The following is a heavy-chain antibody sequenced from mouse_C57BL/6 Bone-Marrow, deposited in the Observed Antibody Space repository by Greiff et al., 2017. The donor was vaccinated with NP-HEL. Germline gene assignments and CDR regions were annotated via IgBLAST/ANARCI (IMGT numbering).Heavy chain of an antibody. J-gene: IGHJ1*03. CDR3: ARGDSGSSYWYFDV. CDR1: GYTFTDYY. D-gene: IGHD1-1*01. V-gene: IGHV1-19*01. CDR2: INPYNGGT. Sequence: EVQLQQSGPVLVKPGASVKLSCKASGYTFTDYYMNWVKQRNGKSLEWIGVINPYNGGTSYNQKFKGKATLTVDKSSSTADMELNSLTTEDSTVYYCARGDSGSSYWYFDVWGTGTTVTVSS.